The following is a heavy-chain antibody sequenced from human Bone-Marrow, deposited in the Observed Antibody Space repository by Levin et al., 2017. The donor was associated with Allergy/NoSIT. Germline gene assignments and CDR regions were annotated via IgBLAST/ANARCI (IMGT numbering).Heavy chain of an antibody. CDR2: IFHSGNS. CDR3: ARAPRATVDFDF. J-gene: IGHJ4*02. V-gene: IGHV4-30-2*01. CDR1: GASISADNYA. D-gene: IGHD5-12*01. Sequence: SETLSLTCTVSGASISADNYAWSWIRQPPGQGLEWIGYIFHSGNSYYNPSLESRASLSLDKSTNQFSLRLTSVTAADTALYFCARAPRATVDFDFWGQGALVTVSS.